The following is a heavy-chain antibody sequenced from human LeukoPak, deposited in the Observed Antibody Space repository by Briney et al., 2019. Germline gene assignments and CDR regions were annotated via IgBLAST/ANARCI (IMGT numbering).Heavy chain of an antibody. V-gene: IGHV4-4*07. CDR2: IYTSGST. CDR1: GGSIITSYY. D-gene: IGHD5-18*01. J-gene: IGHJ4*02. CDR3: ARAGYSYGTGYYFDY. Sequence: SETLSLTCTVSGGSIITSYYWSWIRQPAGKGLEYIGRIYTSGSTSYNPSLKSRVTMSLDTSKNQFSLRLTSVTAADTAVYYCARAGYSYGTGYYFDYWGQGALVTVSS.